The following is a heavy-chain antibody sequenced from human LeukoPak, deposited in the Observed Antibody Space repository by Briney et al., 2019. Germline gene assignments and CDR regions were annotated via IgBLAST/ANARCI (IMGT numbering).Heavy chain of an antibody. CDR2: ISSSGSTI. D-gene: IGHD1-26*01. CDR3: ARDFLVGATSRPYYMDV. J-gene: IGHJ6*03. V-gene: IGHV3-11*04. Sequence: PGGSLRLSCAASGFTFSNYAMSWVRQAPGKGLEWVSYISSSGSTIYYADSVKGRFTISRDNAKNSLYLQMNSLRAEDTAVYYCARDFLVGATSRPYYMDVWGKGTTVTVSS. CDR1: GFTFSNYA.